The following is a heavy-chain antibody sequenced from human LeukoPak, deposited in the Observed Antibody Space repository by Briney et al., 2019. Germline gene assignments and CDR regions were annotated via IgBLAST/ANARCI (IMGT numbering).Heavy chain of an antibody. CDR1: GGSISSGDYY. J-gene: IGHJ5*02. D-gene: IGHD2-2*01. V-gene: IGHV4-30-4*08. CDR3: ARGAIVVVPAANNWFDP. Sequence: SQTLSLTCTVSGGSISSGDYYWSWIRQPPGKGLEWIGYIYYSGSTYNNPSLKSRVTISVDTSKNQFSLKLSSVTAADTAVYYCARGAIVVVPAANNWFDPWGQGTLVTVSS. CDR2: IYYSGST.